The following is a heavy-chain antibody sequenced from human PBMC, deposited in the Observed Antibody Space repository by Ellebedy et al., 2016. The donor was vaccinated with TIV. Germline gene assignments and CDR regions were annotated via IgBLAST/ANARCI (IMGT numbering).Heavy chain of an antibody. Sequence: GGSLRLSCTASGFTFSTYWMNWVRQAPGKGLEWVANIKQDGTEENYVDSVRGRFTISRDNGKKSVSLQMSSLRVDDTAVYFCARGLSDYGDIKLDYWGQGALVTV. CDR2: IKQDGTEE. D-gene: IGHD4-17*01. J-gene: IGHJ4*02. V-gene: IGHV3-7*03. CDR3: ARGLSDYGDIKLDY. CDR1: GFTFSTYW.